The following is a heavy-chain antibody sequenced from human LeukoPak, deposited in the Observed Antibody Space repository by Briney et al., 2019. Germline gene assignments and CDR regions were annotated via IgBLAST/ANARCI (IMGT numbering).Heavy chain of an antibody. CDR1: GFTFSSYA. V-gene: IGHV3-23*01. CDR2: SSGSGVYT. D-gene: IGHD3-10*01. J-gene: IGHJ4*02. Sequence: GGSLRLSCAASGFTFSSYAMTWVRQAPGKGLEWVATSSGSGVYTYYADSVRGRFTISRDNSKNTLYLQMNTLRAEDTAVYYCAKGSRSSGSDYYFDYWGQGTRVTVSS. CDR3: AKGSRSSGSDYYFDY.